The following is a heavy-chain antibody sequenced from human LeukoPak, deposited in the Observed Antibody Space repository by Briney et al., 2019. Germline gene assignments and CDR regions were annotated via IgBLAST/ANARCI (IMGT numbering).Heavy chain of an antibody. J-gene: IGHJ6*02. CDR3: AGAGCSTTSCSHYYFYGMDV. CDR1: GGSISSYY. Sequence: LETLSLTCTVSGGSISSYYWSWIRQPPGKGLEWIGYIYYSGSTNYNPSLKSRVTISVDTSKNQFSLKLNSVTAADTAVYYCAGAGCSTTSCSHYYFYGMDVWGQGTTVTVSS. CDR2: IYYSGST. V-gene: IGHV4-59*01. D-gene: IGHD2-2*01.